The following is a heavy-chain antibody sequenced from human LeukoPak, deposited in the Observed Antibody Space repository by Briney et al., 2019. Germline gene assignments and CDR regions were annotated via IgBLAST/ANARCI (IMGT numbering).Heavy chain of an antibody. Sequence: SETLTLTCTVSGCSIRSYYWSWIRQPPGKGLEWMGYIYYSGSTNYNPSLKSRVSISVDTSKNQFSLKLSSVTAADTAVYYCARTGSTVTMLYPFDHWGQGTLVIVSS. J-gene: IGHJ4*02. D-gene: IGHD4-17*01. CDR3: ARTGSTVTMLYPFDH. V-gene: IGHV4-59*01. CDR2: IYYSGST. CDR1: GCSIRSYY.